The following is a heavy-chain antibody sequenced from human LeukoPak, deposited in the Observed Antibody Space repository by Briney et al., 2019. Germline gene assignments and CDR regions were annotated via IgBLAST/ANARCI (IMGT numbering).Heavy chain of an antibody. CDR3: ARVASVPAAYAFDI. CDR1: GFTFSSYW. J-gene: IGHJ3*02. CDR2: IKQDGSEK. D-gene: IGHD2-2*01. Sequence: GGSLRLSCAASGFTFSSYWMSWVRQAPGKGLEWVANIKQDGSEKYYVDSVKGRFTISRDNAKNSRYLQMNSLRAEDTAVYYCARVASVPAAYAFDIWGQGTMVTVSS. V-gene: IGHV3-7*01.